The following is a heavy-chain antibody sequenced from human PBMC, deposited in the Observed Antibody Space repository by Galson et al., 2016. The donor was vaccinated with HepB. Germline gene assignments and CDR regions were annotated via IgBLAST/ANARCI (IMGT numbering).Heavy chain of an antibody. V-gene: IGHV3-48*04. CDR2: ISSTSDTI. CDR1: GFIFSGYS. D-gene: IGHD3-10*01. Sequence: LRLSCAASGFIFSGYSMNWVREAPGKGLEWVSYISSTSDTIYYADSVKGRFTLSRDNAKNSLYLQMNSLRAEDTTVYYCGRDSVGNYYGSGSYGLYYYYGMDVWGQGTTVTVSS. CDR3: GRDSVGNYYGSGSYGLYYYYGMDV. J-gene: IGHJ6*02.